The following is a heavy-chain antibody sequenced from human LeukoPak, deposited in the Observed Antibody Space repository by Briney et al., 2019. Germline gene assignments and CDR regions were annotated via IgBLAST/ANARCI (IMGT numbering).Heavy chain of an antibody. V-gene: IGHV3-23*05. D-gene: IGHD4-17*01. CDR3: AKISTVTENFDH. Sequence: PGGSVRLSCAASGFAFGNYAMGWVRQAPGKGLEWVSSIDSSGTYTPSAESVKGRFTISRDNSENTMYLQLNSLRAEDTAVYSCAKISTVTENFDHWGQGTLVTVSS. CDR1: GFAFGNYA. CDR2: IDSSGTYT. J-gene: IGHJ4*02.